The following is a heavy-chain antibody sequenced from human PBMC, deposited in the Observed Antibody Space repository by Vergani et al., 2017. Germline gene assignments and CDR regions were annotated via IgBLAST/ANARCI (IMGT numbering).Heavy chain of an antibody. CDR2: FYTGGCT. CDR1: GRSISSGSYY. Sequence: QVQLQESGPGLVRPSQTLSLTCTVSGRSISSGSYYWSWFRPPAGKGLDWIGRFYTGGCTSYNPSLKSRVTISVDTSKNQFSLQLRSVTAADTAVYYCARDPLYSTTWPFLLLDMDVWGQGTTVTVSS. D-gene: IGHD6-13*01. J-gene: IGHJ6*02. CDR3: ARDPLYSTTWPFLLLDMDV. V-gene: IGHV4-61*02.